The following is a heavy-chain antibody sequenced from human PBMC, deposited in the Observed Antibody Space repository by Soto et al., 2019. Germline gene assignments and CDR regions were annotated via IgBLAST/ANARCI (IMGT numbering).Heavy chain of an antibody. CDR3: ARGANIMATSNDPFDV. CDR1: GHSISSGYY. CDR2: IYHSGNT. Sequence: SETLSLTCGVSGHSISSGYYWGWIRQPPGRGLEGIGNIYHSGNTYYNPSLKSRVTISLDTSKNQFSLRLNSVTAADTAVYYCARGANIMATSNDPFDVWGQGTMVTVSS. J-gene: IGHJ3*01. V-gene: IGHV4-38-2*01. D-gene: IGHD5-12*01.